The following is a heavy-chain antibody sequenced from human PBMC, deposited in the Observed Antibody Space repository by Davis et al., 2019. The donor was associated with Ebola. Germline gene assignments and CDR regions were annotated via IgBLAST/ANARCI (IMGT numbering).Heavy chain of an antibody. Sequence: PSETLSLTCSVSGVSITTYFWSWIRQPPGKGLEWVGYIHHSGSANSNPSIKIRVTFSIDTSKSQVSLKLPSVTAADTAFYYCARDTRPCGGDCYDDTFDMWGQGTMVIVSS. J-gene: IGHJ3*02. CDR1: GVSITTYF. V-gene: IGHV4-59*12. CDR3: ARDTRPCGGDCYDDTFDM. CDR2: IHHSGSA. D-gene: IGHD2-21*01.